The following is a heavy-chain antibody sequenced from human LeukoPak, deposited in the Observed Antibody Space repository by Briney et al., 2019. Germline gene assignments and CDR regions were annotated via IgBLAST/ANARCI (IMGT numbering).Heavy chain of an antibody. J-gene: IGHJ4*02. D-gene: IGHD4-23*01. Sequence: AASVKVSCKATGYTFTSYGISWVRQAPRQGLEWMGWISAYNGNTNYAQKLQGRVTMTTDTSTSTAYMELRSLRSDDTAVYYCARFYGGNHYFDYWGQGTLVTVSS. CDR2: ISAYNGNT. CDR1: GYTFTSYG. CDR3: ARFYGGNHYFDY. V-gene: IGHV1-18*01.